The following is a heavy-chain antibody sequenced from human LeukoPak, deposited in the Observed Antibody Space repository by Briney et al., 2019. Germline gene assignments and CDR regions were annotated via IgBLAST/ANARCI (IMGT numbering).Heavy chain of an antibody. CDR1: GYTFTSYA. CDR3: ARIWSGYLDY. V-gene: IGHV1-2*02. CDR2: INPNSGGT. D-gene: IGHD3-3*01. Sequence: ASVKVSCKASGYTFTSYAMNWVRQAPGQGLEWMGWINPNSGGTNYAQKFQGRVTMTRDTSISTAYMELSRLRSDDTAVYYCARIWSGYLDYWGQGTLVTVSS. J-gene: IGHJ4*02.